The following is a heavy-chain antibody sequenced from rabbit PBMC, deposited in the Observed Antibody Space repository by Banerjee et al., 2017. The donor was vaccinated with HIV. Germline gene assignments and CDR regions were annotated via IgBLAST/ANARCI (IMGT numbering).Heavy chain of an antibody. Sequence: QQQLVESRGGLGKPRASLTLTCTASGFSFSNKAVMCWVRQVPGKGLEWIECINSITGKAVYASWAKGRFTCSRTSSTSLTLQMTSLTAAVTVPYFCARDLPDITRRNVGSWGPGTLVTVS. CDR2: INSITGKA. CDR1: GFSFSNKAV. CDR3: ARDLPDITRRNVGS. V-gene: IGHV1S45*01. J-gene: IGHJ6*01. D-gene: IGHD3-1*01.